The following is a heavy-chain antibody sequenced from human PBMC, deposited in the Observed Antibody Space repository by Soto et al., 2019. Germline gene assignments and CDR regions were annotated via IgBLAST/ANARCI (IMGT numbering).Heavy chain of an antibody. CDR2: ISSTGSGT. CDR1: GFTFSSYE. Sequence: GSLRLSCAASGFTFSSYEMHWVRQAPGKGLEWISYISSTGSGTLYADSVRGRFTVSRDNTKNSVSLQMSSLRAEDTAVYYCVRDLHEPLATDALRVANWGQGTQVTVSS. V-gene: IGHV3-48*03. D-gene: IGHD2-8*02. J-gene: IGHJ4*02. CDR3: VRDLHEPLATDALRVAN.